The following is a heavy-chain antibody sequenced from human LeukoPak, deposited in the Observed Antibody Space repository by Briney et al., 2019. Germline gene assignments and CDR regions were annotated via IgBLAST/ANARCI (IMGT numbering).Heavy chain of an antibody. CDR1: GGSISSSSYY. CDR2: IYYSGST. D-gene: IGHD1-26*01. V-gene: IGHV4-39*01. CDR3: ARHKWELLRDAFDI. Sequence: SETLSLTRTVSGGSISSSSYYWGWIRQPPGKGLEWIGSIYYSGSTYYNPSLKSRVTISVDTSKNQFSLKLSSVTAADTAVYYCARHKWELLRDAFDIWGQGTMVTVSS. J-gene: IGHJ3*02.